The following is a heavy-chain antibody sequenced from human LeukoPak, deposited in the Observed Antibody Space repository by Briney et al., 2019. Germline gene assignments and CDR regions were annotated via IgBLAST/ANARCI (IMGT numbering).Heavy chain of an antibody. CDR1: GGSLSGYY. J-gene: IGHJ6*03. V-gene: IGHV4-34*01. D-gene: IGHD1-1*01. CDR3: TRQLWSDYYYYYYMDV. Sequence: SETLSLTCAVYGGSLSGYYWSWIRQPPGKGLEWIGEINHSGSTNYNPSLKSRVTISVDTSKNQFSLELSSMTAADTAVYYCTRQLWSDYYYYYYMDVWGKGTTVPVSS. CDR2: INHSGST.